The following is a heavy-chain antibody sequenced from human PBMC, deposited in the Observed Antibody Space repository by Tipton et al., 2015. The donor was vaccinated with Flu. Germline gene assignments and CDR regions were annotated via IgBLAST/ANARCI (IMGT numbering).Heavy chain of an antibody. CDR3: ARDYGDLNWFDP. CDR2: IYTSGST. Sequence: TLSLTCTVSGGSISSSSYYWTWIRQPAGKGLEWIGQIYTSGSTKYNPSLKSRVTMSLDTTKYHFSLKLSSVTAADTAMCYCARDYGDLNWFDPWGQGTLVTVSS. J-gene: IGHJ5*02. D-gene: IGHD4-17*01. CDR1: GGSISSSSYY. V-gene: IGHV4-61*09.